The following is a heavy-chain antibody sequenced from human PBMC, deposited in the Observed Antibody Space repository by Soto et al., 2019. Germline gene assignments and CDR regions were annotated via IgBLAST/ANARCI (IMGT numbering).Heavy chain of an antibody. CDR1: GFTFSSSG. CDR2: ISSDGSDK. CDR3: AKDKSGTWTFDY. Sequence: AGGSLRLSCAASGFTFSSSGMHWVRQAPGKGLEWVAVISSDGSDKYYADSVKGRFTISRDNSENTLFLQMNSLRAEDTAVYYCAKDKSGTWTFDYWGQGTLVTVSS. V-gene: IGHV3-30*18. J-gene: IGHJ4*02. D-gene: IGHD3-3*01.